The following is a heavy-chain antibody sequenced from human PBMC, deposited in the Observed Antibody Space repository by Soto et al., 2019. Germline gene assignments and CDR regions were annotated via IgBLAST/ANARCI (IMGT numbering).Heavy chain of an antibody. CDR2: ISGSGGST. CDR1: GFTFKESA. J-gene: IGHJ4*02. CDR3: AKVGEGYCSSTSCWSRY. D-gene: IGHD2-2*01. V-gene: IGHV3-23*01. Sequence: GGSLRLSCAASGFTFKESAMNWVRQAPGKGLEWVSAISGSGGSTYYADSVKGRFTISRDNSKNTLYLQMNSLRAEDTAVYYCAKVGEGYCSSTSCWSRYWGQGTLVTVSS.